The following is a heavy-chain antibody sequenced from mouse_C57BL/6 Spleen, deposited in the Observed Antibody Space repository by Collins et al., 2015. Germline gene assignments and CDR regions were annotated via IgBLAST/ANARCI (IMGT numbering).Heavy chain of an antibody. CDR1: GFSLTSYG. V-gene: IGHV2-2*02. CDR3: ARNWDYGNYWFAY. D-gene: IGHD2-1*01. J-gene: IGHJ3*01. CDR2: IWSGGNT. Sequence: QVQLKQSGPGLVQPSQSLSITCTVSGFSLTSYGVHWVRQSPGKGLEWLGVIWSGGNTDYNAAFMSRLSISKDNSNSQVFFKMNSLQANDTAIYYCARNWDYGNYWFAYWGQGTLVTVSA.